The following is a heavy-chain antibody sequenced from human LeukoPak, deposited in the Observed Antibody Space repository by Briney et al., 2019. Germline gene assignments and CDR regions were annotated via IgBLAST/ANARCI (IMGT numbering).Heavy chain of an antibody. CDR3: ARDHSDYTLDWFDP. Sequence: EASVKVSCKASGYTFTGYYMHWVRQAPGQGLEWMGWINPNSGGTNYAQKFQGRVTMTRDTSISTAYMELSRLRSDDTAVYYCARDHSDYTLDWFDPWGQGTLVTVSS. V-gene: IGHV1-2*02. CDR1: GYTFTGYY. J-gene: IGHJ5*02. D-gene: IGHD5-12*01. CDR2: INPNSGGT.